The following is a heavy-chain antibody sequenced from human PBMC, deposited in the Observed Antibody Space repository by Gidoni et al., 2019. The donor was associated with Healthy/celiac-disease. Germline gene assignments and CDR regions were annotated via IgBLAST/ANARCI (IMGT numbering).Heavy chain of an antibody. D-gene: IGHD3-10*01. J-gene: IGHJ6*02. CDR3: ARESLLWFGETQPHLGMDV. Sequence: QVQLQESGPGLVKPSETLSLTCTVSGYSICSGYYWGWIRQPPGKGLEWIGSIYHSGSTYYNPSLKSRVTISVDTSKNQFSLKLSSVTAADTAVYYCARESLLWFGETQPHLGMDVWGQGTTVTVSS. CDR2: IYHSGST. CDR1: GYSICSGYY. V-gene: IGHV4-38-2*02.